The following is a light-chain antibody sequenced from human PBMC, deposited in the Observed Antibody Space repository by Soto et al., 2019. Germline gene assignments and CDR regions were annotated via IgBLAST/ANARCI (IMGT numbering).Light chain of an antibody. J-gene: IGKJ3*01. Sequence: DIQMTQSPSSLSASVGDRVTITCRASQSISSYLNWYQQKPGKAPKLLIYAASSLQSEVPSRFSDSGSGTDFTLTISSLQPEDFATYYCQQSYSTTQAFGPGTKVDIK. CDR1: QSISSY. CDR3: QQSYSTTQA. V-gene: IGKV1-39*01. CDR2: AAS.